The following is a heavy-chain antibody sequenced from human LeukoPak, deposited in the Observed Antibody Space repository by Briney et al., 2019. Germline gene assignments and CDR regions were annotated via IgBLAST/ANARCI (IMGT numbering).Heavy chain of an antibody. CDR3: AKGQRSTSRFGIDL. V-gene: IGHV3-23*01. J-gene: IGHJ5*02. D-gene: IGHD3-10*01. CDR1: GFTFSSYA. Sequence: QPGGSLRLSCAASGFTFSSYAMSWVRQAPGKGLEWVSGISASGGSTYYADSVKGRFTISRDNSKNTLYLQMNSLRAEDTAVYYCAKGQRSTSRFGIDLWGQGTLVTVSS. CDR2: ISASGGST.